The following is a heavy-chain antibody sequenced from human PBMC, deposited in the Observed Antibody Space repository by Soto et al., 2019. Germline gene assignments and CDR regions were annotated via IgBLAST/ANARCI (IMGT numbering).Heavy chain of an antibody. J-gene: IGHJ4*02. Sequence: SETLSLTCTVSGGSISSGGYSGSLILQHPGKGLEWIGYIYYSGSTYYNPSLKSRVAISVDTSKNQLSLRLSSVNAADTAVYYCATRDGYNSGGEYWGQGTLVTVSS. CDR3: ATRDGYNSGGEY. CDR1: GGSISSGGYS. CDR2: IYYSGST. V-gene: IGHV4-31*03. D-gene: IGHD5-12*01.